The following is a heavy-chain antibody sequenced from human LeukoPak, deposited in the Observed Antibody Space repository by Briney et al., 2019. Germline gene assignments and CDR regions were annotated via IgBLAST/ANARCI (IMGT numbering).Heavy chain of an antibody. D-gene: IGHD1-1*01. Sequence: PGGSLRLSCAASGFMFSRYSMNWVRQAPGKGLVWVSRINNDGSSTVYADSVKGRFTISRDNAKNTLYLEMNSLRVEDTAVYYCATWTPGRLDYWGQGTLVTVSS. J-gene: IGHJ4*02. V-gene: IGHV3-74*01. CDR3: ATWTPGRLDY. CDR1: GFMFSRYS. CDR2: INNDGSST.